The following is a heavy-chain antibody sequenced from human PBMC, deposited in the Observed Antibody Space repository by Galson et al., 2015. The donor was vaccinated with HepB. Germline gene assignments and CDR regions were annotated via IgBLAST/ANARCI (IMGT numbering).Heavy chain of an antibody. Sequence: SLRLSCAASGFTFNYHGMHWVRQAPGKGLEWVAVIWYDGSKKYYGDSVRGRFTISRDNSKNTLYLQMNSLRAEDTAVYYCVRDQGGIAAEGTSGWFDPWGQGTLVIVSS. D-gene: IGHD6-13*01. V-gene: IGHV3-33*01. CDR2: IWYDGSKK. CDR1: GFTFNYHG. CDR3: VRDQGGIAAEGTSGWFDP. J-gene: IGHJ5*02.